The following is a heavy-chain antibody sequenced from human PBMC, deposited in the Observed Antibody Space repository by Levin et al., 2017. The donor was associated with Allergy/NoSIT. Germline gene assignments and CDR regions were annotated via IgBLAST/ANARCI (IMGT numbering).Heavy chain of an antibody. V-gene: IGHV1-46*01. Sequence: PKASVKVSCKASGYTFTSYYMHWVRQAPGQGLEWMGIINPNGGSTNYAQKFQGRVTMTRDTSTSTVYMELSSLRSEDTAVYYCARVHCSGAGCAYWYFDLWARGTLVTVSS. CDR3: ARVHCSGAGCAYWYFDL. D-gene: IGHD2-15*01. CDR2: INPNGGST. CDR1: GYTFTSYY. J-gene: IGHJ2*01.